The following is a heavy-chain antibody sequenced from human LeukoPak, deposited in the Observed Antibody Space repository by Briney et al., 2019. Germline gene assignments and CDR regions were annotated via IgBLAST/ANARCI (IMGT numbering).Heavy chain of an antibody. CDR1: GSTFSSYA. Sequence: GGSLRLSCAASGSTFSSYAMSWVRQAPGKGLEWVSAISGSGGSTYYADSVKGRFTISRDNSKNTLYLQMNSLRAEDTAVYYCAKLGLYYYGSGSSFIIDWGQGTLVTVSS. J-gene: IGHJ4*02. V-gene: IGHV3-23*01. D-gene: IGHD3-10*01. CDR2: ISGSGGST. CDR3: AKLGLYYYGSGSSFIID.